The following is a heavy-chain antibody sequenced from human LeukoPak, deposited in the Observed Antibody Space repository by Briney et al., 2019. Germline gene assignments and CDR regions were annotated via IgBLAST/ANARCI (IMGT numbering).Heavy chain of an antibody. CDR2: INPSGGST. Sequence: ASVKVSCKASGYTFTSYYMHWVRQAPGQGLEWMGIINPSGGSTSYAQKFQGRVTMTRDTSTSTVYMELSSLRSEDTAVYYCAKGYYYDSTGYYPVDYWGQGILVTVSS. V-gene: IGHV1-46*01. CDR1: GYTFTSYY. CDR3: AKGYYYDSTGYYPVDY. J-gene: IGHJ4*02. D-gene: IGHD3-22*01.